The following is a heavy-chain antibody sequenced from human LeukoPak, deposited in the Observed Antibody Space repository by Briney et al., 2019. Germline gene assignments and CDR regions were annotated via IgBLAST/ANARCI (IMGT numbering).Heavy chain of an antibody. Sequence: GGSLRLSCAASGFTFGSYGMHWVRQAPGKGLEWVAVIWYDGSNKYYADSVKGRFTISRDNSKNTLYLQMNSLRAEDTAVYYCARDEASFGFDYWGQGTLVTVSS. V-gene: IGHV3-33*01. CDR3: ARDEASFGFDY. CDR2: IWYDGSNK. D-gene: IGHD2-15*01. J-gene: IGHJ4*02. CDR1: GFTFGSYG.